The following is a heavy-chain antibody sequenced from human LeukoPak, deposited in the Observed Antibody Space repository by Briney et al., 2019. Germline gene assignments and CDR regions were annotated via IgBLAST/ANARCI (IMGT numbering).Heavy chain of an antibody. CDR1: GYTFTSYG. Sequence: ASVKVSCKASGYTFTSYGISWVRQAPGQGLEWMGWISAYNGNTNYAQKLQGRVTMITDTSTSTAYMELRSLRSDDTAVYYCAREDTYGDYVYAFDIWGQGTMVTVSS. V-gene: IGHV1-18*01. D-gene: IGHD4-17*01. CDR2: ISAYNGNT. J-gene: IGHJ3*02. CDR3: AREDTYGDYVYAFDI.